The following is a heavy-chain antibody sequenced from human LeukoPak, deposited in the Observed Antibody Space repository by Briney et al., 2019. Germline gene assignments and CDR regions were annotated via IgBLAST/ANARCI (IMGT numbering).Heavy chain of an antibody. D-gene: IGHD3-10*01. CDR3: ARGSGWTFDI. CDR2: ISTSGSTI. V-gene: IGHV3-48*03. Sequence: GGSLRLSCAASGFTFSNYEMNWVRQDPRKGLEWGSYISTSGSTIYYADSVEGRFTISRDNAKNSLHLQMNSLRAEDTAVYYCARGSGWTFDIWGQGTMVTVSS. CDR1: GFTFSNYE. J-gene: IGHJ3*02.